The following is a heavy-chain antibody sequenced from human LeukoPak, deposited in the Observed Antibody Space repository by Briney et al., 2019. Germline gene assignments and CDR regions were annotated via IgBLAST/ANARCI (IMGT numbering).Heavy chain of an antibody. Sequence: GGSLRLSCAASGFTFSSYSMDWVRQAPGNGLEWVSSISSSSSYIYYADSVKGRFTISRDNAKNSLYLQMNSLRAEDTAVYYCARVRLWYGELLDDYWGQGTLVTVSS. D-gene: IGHD3-10*01. J-gene: IGHJ4*02. CDR3: ARVRLWYGELLDDY. V-gene: IGHV3-21*01. CDR2: ISSSSSYI. CDR1: GFTFSSYS.